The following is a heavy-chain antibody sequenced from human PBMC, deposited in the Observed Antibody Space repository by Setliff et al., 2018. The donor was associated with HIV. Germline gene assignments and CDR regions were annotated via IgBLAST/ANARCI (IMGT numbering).Heavy chain of an antibody. J-gene: IGHJ4*01. CDR1: GFNFKTYG. Sequence: GESLKISCAASGFNFKTYGMTWVRQAPGKGLDWVAHIGSSNHGIHYTASVQGRFTVSRDNANNLLFLQMNNLRDEDTAVYYCASFYGDYGYWGNGTQVTVSS. V-gene: IGHV3-48*02. CDR2: IGSSNHGI. CDR3: ASFYGDYGY. D-gene: IGHD3-10*01.